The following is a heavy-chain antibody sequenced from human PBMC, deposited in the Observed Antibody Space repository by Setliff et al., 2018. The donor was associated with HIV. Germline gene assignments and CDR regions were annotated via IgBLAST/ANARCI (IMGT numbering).Heavy chain of an antibody. CDR3: GRGSRITIIGVVKETNWFDP. CDR2: INDSGST. D-gene: IGHD3-3*01. CDR1: GGSFSGYY. J-gene: IGHJ5*02. Sequence: TSETLSPTCAFYGGSFSGYYWSWSRQPPGTGVGWIGEINDSGSTNYNPSLKSRVTMSVDTSKNQFSLKLNSVNAADTAVYYCGRGSRITIIGVVKETNWFDPWGQGTLVTVSS. V-gene: IGHV4-34*01.